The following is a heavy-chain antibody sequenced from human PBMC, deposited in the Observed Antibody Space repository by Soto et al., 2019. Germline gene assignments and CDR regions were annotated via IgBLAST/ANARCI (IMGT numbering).Heavy chain of an antibody. CDR1: GYTFTSHW. D-gene: IGHD3-10*01. Sequence: GESLKISCNGSGYTFTSHWIAWVRQMPGKGLEWMGIIYPSDSDARYSPSFQGQVTMSADESINTAYLQWSSLKSSDTAMYYCAPVYGTGSDANHWLGRWGQGTLVTVYS. CDR3: APVYGTGSDANHWLGR. V-gene: IGHV5-51*01. J-gene: IGHJ5*02. CDR2: IYPSDSDA.